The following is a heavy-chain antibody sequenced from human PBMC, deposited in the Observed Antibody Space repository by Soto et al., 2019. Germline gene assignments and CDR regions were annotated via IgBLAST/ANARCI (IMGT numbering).Heavy chain of an antibody. V-gene: IGHV4-59*12. Sequence: SETLSLTCTVSGGSISSYYWSWIRQPPGKGLEWIGYIYYSGSTNYNPSLKSRVTISVDTSKNQFSLKLSSVTAADTAVYYCARDGTPGDYWGQGTLVTVSS. CDR2: IYYSGST. CDR3: ARDGTPGDY. J-gene: IGHJ4*02. CDR1: GGSISSYY. D-gene: IGHD1-1*01.